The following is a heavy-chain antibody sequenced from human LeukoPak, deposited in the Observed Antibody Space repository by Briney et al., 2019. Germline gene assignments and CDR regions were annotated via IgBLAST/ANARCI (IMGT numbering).Heavy chain of an antibody. CDR1: GYTFTSYD. Sequence: ASVKVSCKASGYTFTSYDINWVRQATGQGLEWMGWINPNSGGTNYAQKFQGRVTMTRDTSISTAYMELSRLRSDDTAVYYCARDLSIASDYYYYMDVWGKGTTVTVSS. V-gene: IGHV1-2*02. CDR2: INPNSGGT. D-gene: IGHD6-25*01. CDR3: ARDLSIASDYYYYMDV. J-gene: IGHJ6*03.